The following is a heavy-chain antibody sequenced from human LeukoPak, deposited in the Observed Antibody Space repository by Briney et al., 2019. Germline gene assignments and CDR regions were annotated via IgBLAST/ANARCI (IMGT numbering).Heavy chain of an antibody. V-gene: IGHV4-59*01. J-gene: IGHJ5*02. D-gene: IGHD1-7*01. Sequence: SETLSLTWTVSGGSISSYYWSWIRQPPGKGLEWIGYISYSGSTNYNPSLKSRVSISVETSKNQFSLKLSSVTAADTAVYYCARGNWNYASFRFDPWGQGTLVTVSS. CDR3: ARGNWNYASFRFDP. CDR1: GGSISSYY. CDR2: ISYSGST.